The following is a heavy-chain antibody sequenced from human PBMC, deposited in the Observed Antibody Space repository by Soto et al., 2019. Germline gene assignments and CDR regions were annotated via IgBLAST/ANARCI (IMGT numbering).Heavy chain of an antibody. V-gene: IGHV1-69*01. D-gene: IGHD4-17*01. Sequence: QVQLVQAGAEVKKPGSSVKVSCKASGGTFSSYAISWVRQAPGQGLAWMGGIIPIFGTANYAQKFQGRVTITADESTSTAYMELSSLRSEDMAVYYCARDIDYGDYYYYGMDVWGQGTTVTVSS. CDR3: ARDIDYGDYYYYGMDV. J-gene: IGHJ6*02. CDR2: IIPIFGTA. CDR1: GGTFSSYA.